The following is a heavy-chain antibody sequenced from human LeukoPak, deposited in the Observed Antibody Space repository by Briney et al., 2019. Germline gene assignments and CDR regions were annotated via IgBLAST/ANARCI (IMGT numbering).Heavy chain of an antibody. CDR3: ARDPHCGSTSCLSYFDY. CDR2: ISSDGVVT. V-gene: IGHV3-64*01. Sequence: GGSLRLSCAASGFTFSRHAMHWVRQAPGKGLEYVSAISSDGVVTYYANSVKGRFTISRDNSKNTVHLQMGSLRGEDMAVYYCARDPHCGSTSCLSYFDYWGQGTLVTVSS. D-gene: IGHD2-2*01. J-gene: IGHJ4*02. CDR1: GFTFSRHA.